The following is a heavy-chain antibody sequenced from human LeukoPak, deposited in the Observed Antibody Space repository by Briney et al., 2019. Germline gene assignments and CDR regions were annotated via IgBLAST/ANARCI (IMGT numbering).Heavy chain of an antibody. J-gene: IGHJ4*02. D-gene: IGHD3-22*01. CDR3: ASSPSGYWWYLDC. CDR2: IYYSGST. CDR1: AGSISSNNYY. Sequence: PSETLSLPCTVSAGSISSNNYYWGWIRQPPGKGLEWIGSIYYSGSTYNNPSLKSRVTISVDTTKNQFSLKLTSVTAADTAVYYCASSPSGYWWYLDCWCQGTLVTVSS. V-gene: IGHV4-39*01.